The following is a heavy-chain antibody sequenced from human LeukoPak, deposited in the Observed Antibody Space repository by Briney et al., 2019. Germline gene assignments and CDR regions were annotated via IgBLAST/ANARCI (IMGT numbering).Heavy chain of an antibody. D-gene: IGHD3-22*01. J-gene: IGHJ4*02. V-gene: IGHV3-30-3*01. CDR1: GFTFSSYA. CDR2: ISYDGSNK. CDR3: ATPWSRDYYDSSDPLFDY. Sequence: PGGSLRLSCAASGFTFSSYAMHWVRQAPGKGLEWVAVISYDGSNKYYADSVKGRFTISRDNSKNTLYLQMNSLRAEDTAVYYCATPWSRDYYDSSDPLFDYWGQGTLVTVSS.